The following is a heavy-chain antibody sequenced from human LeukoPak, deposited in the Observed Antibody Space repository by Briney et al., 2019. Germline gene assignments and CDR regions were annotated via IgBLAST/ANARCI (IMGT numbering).Heavy chain of an antibody. CDR1: GASTSSYQ. D-gene: IGHD2/OR15-2a*01. Sequence: PSETLSHTCTQSGASTSSYQPSCMRQPPGKGLEWIGYMYNSGNTNYNPSLKSRVSMSLHTSKNQFSLKLRSVTDADTAIYYCARKYPNYWGQGTLVIVSS. V-gene: IGHV4-59*01. J-gene: IGHJ4*02. CDR3: ARKYPNY. CDR2: MYNSGNT.